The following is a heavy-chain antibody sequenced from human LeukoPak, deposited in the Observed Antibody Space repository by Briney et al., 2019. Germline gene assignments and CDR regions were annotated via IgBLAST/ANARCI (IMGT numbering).Heavy chain of an antibody. Sequence: SETLSLTCIVSGDSISSHYWSWIRQPPGKGLEYIGYIYYSGGTDYNPSLKSRVTISLDTSKNQFSLNLTSVTAADTAVHYCARRSGVLDSRDYRYHFDFWGQGTLVTVSS. CDR3: ARRSGVLDSRDYRYHFDF. D-gene: IGHD3-22*01. CDR2: IYYSGGT. J-gene: IGHJ4*02. V-gene: IGHV4-59*11. CDR1: GDSISSHY.